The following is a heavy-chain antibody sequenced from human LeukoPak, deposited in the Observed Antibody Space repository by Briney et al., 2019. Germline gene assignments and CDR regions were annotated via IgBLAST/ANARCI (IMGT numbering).Heavy chain of an antibody. V-gene: IGHV1-2*02. CDR2: INPNSGGT. Sequence: ASVTVSCKASGYTFTGYYMHWVRQAPGQGLEWMGWINPNSGGTNYAQKFQGRVTMTRDTSISTAYMELSRLRSDDTAVYYCARVAYGSGSYYDYWGQGTLVTVSS. D-gene: IGHD3-10*01. J-gene: IGHJ4*02. CDR3: ARVAYGSGSYYDY. CDR1: GYTFTGYY.